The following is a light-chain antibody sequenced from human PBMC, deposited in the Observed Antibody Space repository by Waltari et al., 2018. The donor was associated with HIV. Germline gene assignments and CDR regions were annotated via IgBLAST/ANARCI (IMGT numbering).Light chain of an antibody. CDR3: SSYAGRDIRVV. CDR1: DSDIGSTNF. CDR2: EVN. V-gene: IGLV2-8*01. J-gene: IGLJ2*01. Sequence: ALTQPPSASGSPGQSVTISCTGGDSDIGSTNFVSWYQQHPGKAPKLMLNEVNKRPSGVSHRFSGAKSGSVASLTVSGLQADDEADYYCSSYAGRDIRVVFGGGTKLTVL.